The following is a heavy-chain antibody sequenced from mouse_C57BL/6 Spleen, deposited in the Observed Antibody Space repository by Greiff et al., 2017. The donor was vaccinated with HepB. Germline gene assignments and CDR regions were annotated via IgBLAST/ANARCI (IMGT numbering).Heavy chain of an antibody. Sequence: VQLQQSGAELARPGASVKLSCKASGYTFTSYGISWVKQRTGQGLEWIGEIYPRSGNTYYNEKFKGKATLTADKSSSTAYMELRSLTSEDSAVYFCARRATTVVDAMDYWGQGTSVTVSS. CDR1: GYTFTSYG. CDR3: ARRATTVVDAMDY. CDR2: IYPRSGNT. D-gene: IGHD1-1*01. V-gene: IGHV1-81*01. J-gene: IGHJ4*01.